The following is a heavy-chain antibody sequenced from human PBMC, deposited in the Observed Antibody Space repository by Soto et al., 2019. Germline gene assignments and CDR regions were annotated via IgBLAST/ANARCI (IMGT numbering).Heavy chain of an antibody. Sequence: EVQLLESGGGVVQPGGSLRLSCAASGLTFRNFVMSWVRQAPGKGLEWVSAIRATGGQTFYADSVKGRFTISRDNSKNMLYLEINSLRDEDTALYFCAQDRGWGVVSPSHDYWGQGTLVTVSS. J-gene: IGHJ4*02. CDR1: GLTFRNFV. CDR3: AQDRGWGVVSPSHDY. V-gene: IGHV3-23*01. CDR2: IRATGGQT. D-gene: IGHD2-21*01.